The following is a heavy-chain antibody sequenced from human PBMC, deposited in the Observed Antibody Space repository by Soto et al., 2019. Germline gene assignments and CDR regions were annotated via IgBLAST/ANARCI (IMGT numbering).Heavy chain of an antibody. J-gene: IGHJ4*02. D-gene: IGHD3-9*01. CDR1: GFTFDDYA. V-gene: IGHV3-9*01. CDR3: AKDTDDILTGPRALDY. Sequence: PGXSLRLSCAASGFTFDDYAMHWVVQAPGKGLEWVSGISWNSGSIGYADSVKGRFTISRDNAKNSLYLQMNSLRAEDTALYYCAKDTDDILTGPRALDYWGQGTLVTVSS. CDR2: ISWNSGSI.